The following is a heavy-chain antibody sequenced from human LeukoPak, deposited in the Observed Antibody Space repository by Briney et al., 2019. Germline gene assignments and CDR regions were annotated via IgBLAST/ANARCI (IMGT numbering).Heavy chain of an antibody. CDR2: INHSGST. D-gene: IGHD6-13*01. CDR3: ARVRGIPDWYFDP. CDR1: GGSFSGYY. Sequence: SETLSLTCAVSGGSFSGYYWSWIRQPPGKGLEWIGEINHSGSTNYNPSLKSRVTISVDTSKNQFSLKLSSVTAADTAVYYCARVRGIPDWYFDPWGRGTLVTVSS. J-gene: IGHJ2*01. V-gene: IGHV4-34*01.